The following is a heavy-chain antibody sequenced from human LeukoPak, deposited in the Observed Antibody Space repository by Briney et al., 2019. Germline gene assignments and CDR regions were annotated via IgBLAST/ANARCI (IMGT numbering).Heavy chain of an antibody. CDR3: ARGGRWEHFDY. Sequence: PSETLSLTCTVSGGSISSRGYYWSWIRQPPGKGLEWIGYIYYSGTTTYNPSLRSRVTISVDTSKNLFSLKLSSVTAADTAVYYCARGGRWEHFDYWGQGTLVTVSS. CDR2: IYYSGTT. V-gene: IGHV4-61*08. CDR1: GGSISSRGYY. J-gene: IGHJ4*02. D-gene: IGHD1-1*01.